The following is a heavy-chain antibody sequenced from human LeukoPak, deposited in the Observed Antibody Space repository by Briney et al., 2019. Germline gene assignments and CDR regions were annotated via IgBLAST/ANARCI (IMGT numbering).Heavy chain of an antibody. Sequence: GGSLRLSCVASGFTFSSYAMSWVRQAPGKGLEWVSTISGSGGSTYYADSVKGRFTISRDNSKSTLYLQMNSLRAEDTAVYYCAKDPTTGTTPNWFDPWGQGTLVTVSS. D-gene: IGHD1-1*01. CDR3: AKDPTTGTTPNWFDP. V-gene: IGHV3-23*01. J-gene: IGHJ5*02. CDR1: GFTFSSYA. CDR2: ISGSGGST.